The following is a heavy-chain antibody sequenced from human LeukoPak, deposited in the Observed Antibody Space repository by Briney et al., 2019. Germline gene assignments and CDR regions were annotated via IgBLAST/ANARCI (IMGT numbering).Heavy chain of an antibody. J-gene: IGHJ4*02. CDR1: VFTFSSYW. D-gene: IGHD3-22*01. CDR2: IKQDGSEK. CDR3: ASDRDYYDSSGYLFDY. Sequence: GWSLRLSCAASVFTFSSYWMSWVRQAPGKGLEWVANIKQDGSEKYYVDSVKGRFTISRDNAKNSLYLQMNSLRAEDTAVYYCASDRDYYDSSGYLFDYWGQGTLVTVSS. V-gene: IGHV3-7*01.